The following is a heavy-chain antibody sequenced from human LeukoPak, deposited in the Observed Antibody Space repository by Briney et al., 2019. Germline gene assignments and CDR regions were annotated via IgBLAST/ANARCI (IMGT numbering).Heavy chain of an antibody. CDR2: ISSSGGTI. CDR3: ARDYHDSTGYYYF. J-gene: IGHJ4*02. CDR1: GFTFSSYS. D-gene: IGHD3-22*01. V-gene: IGHV3-48*01. Sequence: GGSLRLSCAASGFTFSSYSMNWVRQAPGKGLEWVSYISSSGGTIKYPDSVKGRFTVSRDNAENSLFVQMNSLRAEDTAVYYCARDYHDSTGYYYFWGQGTLVTVSS.